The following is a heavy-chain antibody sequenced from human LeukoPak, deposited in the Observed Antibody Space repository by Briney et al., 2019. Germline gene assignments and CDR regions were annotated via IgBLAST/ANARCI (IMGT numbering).Heavy chain of an antibody. D-gene: IGHD4/OR15-4a*01. V-gene: IGHV4-61*01. CDR2: IYYSGST. CDR1: GGSVSSGSYY. J-gene: IGHJ4*02. CDR3: ARGGANWEPDY. Sequence: SETLSLTCTVSGGSVSSGSYYWSWIRQPPGKGLEWIGYIYYSGSTNYNPSLKSRVTISVDTSKNQFSLKLSSVTAADTAVYYCARGGANWEPDYWGQGTLVTVFS.